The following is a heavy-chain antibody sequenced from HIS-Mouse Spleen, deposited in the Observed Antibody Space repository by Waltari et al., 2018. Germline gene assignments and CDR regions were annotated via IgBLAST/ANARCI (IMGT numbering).Heavy chain of an antibody. CDR2: IYYSGSA. CDR1: GGSISSSSYY. D-gene: IGHD6-13*01. CDR3: AREIPYSSSWYDWYFDL. J-gene: IGHJ2*01. V-gene: IGHV4-39*07. Sequence: QLQLQESGPGLVKPSETLSLTCTVSGGSISSSSYYWGWIRQPPGTGLEWIGSIYYSGSAYYNPSITSRVTISVGTSKNLFSLKLGSVTAADTAVYYCAREIPYSSSWYDWYFDLWGRGTLVTVSS.